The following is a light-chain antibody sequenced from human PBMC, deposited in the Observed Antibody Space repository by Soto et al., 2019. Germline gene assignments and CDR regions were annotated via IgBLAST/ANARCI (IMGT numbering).Light chain of an antibody. CDR2: EVS. Sequence: QSALTQPASVSGSPGQSITISCTGTSNDVGGYNYVSWYQHYPGKAPKLIISEVSHRPSGVSNRFSGSKSGNTASLTISGLQAEDEADYYCSSSTINNTVLFGGGTKLTVL. CDR1: SNDVGGYNY. V-gene: IGLV2-14*01. J-gene: IGLJ2*01. CDR3: SSSTINNTVL.